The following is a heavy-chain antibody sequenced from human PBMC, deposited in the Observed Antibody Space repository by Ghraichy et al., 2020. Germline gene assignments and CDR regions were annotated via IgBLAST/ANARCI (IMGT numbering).Heavy chain of an antibody. D-gene: IGHD3-22*01. J-gene: IGHJ4*02. V-gene: IGHV3-72*01. Sequence: GRSLRLSCAGSGFIFSDYYMDWVRQAPGKGLEWVCRTEDNRDNYNPDYAASVKARFTISGDESENSDFLKMNSLKTEDTAVYYCTSDNGSSGYNNWGKGTLVTVSS. CDR2: TEDNRDNYNP. CDR3: TSDNGSSGYNN. CDR1: GFIFSDYY.